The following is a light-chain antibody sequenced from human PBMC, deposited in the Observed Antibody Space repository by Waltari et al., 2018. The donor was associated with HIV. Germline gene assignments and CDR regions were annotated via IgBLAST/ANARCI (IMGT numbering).Light chain of an antibody. CDR2: EDH. Sequence: FMLTQPHSVSESPGKTVTISCGRSSGGIDSNYVQWSQHRPGRAPTTVIFEDHERACGVPGRFSGSIDISSNSAFLTISGRETEDEADYYCQSYDADNHWVFGGGTKLTVL. J-gene: IGLJ3*02. CDR1: SGGIDSNY. V-gene: IGLV6-57*03. CDR3: QSYDADNHWV.